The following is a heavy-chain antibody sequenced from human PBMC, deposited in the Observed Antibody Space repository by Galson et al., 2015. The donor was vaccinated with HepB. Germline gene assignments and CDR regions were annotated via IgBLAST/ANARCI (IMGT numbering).Heavy chain of an antibody. CDR2: ISSSSSYI. CDR3: ARVDHPFETIAQIDY. Sequence: SLRLSCAASGFTFSSYSMNWVRQAPGKGLEWVSSISSSSSYIYYADSVKGRFTISRDNAKNSLYLQMNSLRAEDTAVYYCARVDHPFETIAQIDYWGQGTLVTVSS. D-gene: IGHD4/OR15-4a*01. J-gene: IGHJ4*02. CDR1: GFTFSSYS. V-gene: IGHV3-21*01.